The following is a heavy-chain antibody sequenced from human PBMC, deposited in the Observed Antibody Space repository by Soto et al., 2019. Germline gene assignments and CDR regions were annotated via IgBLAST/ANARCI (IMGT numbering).Heavy chain of an antibody. CDR2: ISSSSSYI. D-gene: IGHD6-13*01. J-gene: IGHJ5*02. V-gene: IGHV3-21*01. CDR3: ARVHSIPGYSSSWYEGGFDH. CDR1: GFTFSSYS. Sequence: GGSLRLSCAASGFTFSSYSMNWVRQAPGKGLEWVSSISSSSSYIYYADSVKGRFTISRDNAKNSLNLQMNSLRAEDTAVYYCARVHSIPGYSSSWYEGGFDHWGQGTLVTVSS.